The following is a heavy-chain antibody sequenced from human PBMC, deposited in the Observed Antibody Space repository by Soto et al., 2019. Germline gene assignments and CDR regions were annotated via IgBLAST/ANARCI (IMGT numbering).Heavy chain of an antibody. J-gene: IGHJ5*02. V-gene: IGHV3-23*01. CDR3: AKPLSSGWYSNWLDP. Sequence: PGGSLRLSCAASGFTFSSYAMSWVRQAPGKGLEWVSAISGSGGSTYYADSVKGRFTISRDNSKNTLYLQMNSLRAEDTAVYYCAKPLSSGWYSNWLDPWGQGTLVTVSS. CDR2: ISGSGGST. CDR1: GFTFSSYA. D-gene: IGHD6-19*01.